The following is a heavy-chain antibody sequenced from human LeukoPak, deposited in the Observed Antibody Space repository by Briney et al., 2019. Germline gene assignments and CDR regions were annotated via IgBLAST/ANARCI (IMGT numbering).Heavy chain of an antibody. CDR3: GRDFGLIGTKRSFDI. CDR2: ISGSGTTI. Sequence: GGSLRLSCAASGFTFSDYYMGWIRQAPGKRLEWLSYISGSGTTIFYADSVKGRFTISRDNAKNSLDLQMNSLRAEDTAVYYCGRDFGLIGTKRSFDIWGQGTLVTVSS. J-gene: IGHJ3*02. CDR1: GFTFSDYY. D-gene: IGHD1-7*01. V-gene: IGHV3-11*01.